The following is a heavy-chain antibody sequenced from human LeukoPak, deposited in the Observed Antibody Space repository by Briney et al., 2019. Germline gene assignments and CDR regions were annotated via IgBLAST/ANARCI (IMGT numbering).Heavy chain of an antibody. CDR3: ARQRIYYDSSGYYGDAFDI. Sequence: SETLSLTCTVSGGSISSSSYYWGWIRQPPGKGLEWIGSIYYSGSTYYNPSLKSRVTISVDTSKNQFFLKLSSVTAADTAVYYCARQRIYYDSSGYYGDAFDIWGQGTMVTVSS. D-gene: IGHD3-22*01. CDR1: GGSISSSSYY. J-gene: IGHJ3*02. V-gene: IGHV4-39*01. CDR2: IYYSGST.